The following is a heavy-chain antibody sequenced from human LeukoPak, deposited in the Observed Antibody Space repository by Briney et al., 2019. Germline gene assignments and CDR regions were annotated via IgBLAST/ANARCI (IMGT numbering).Heavy chain of an antibody. CDR2: IRYDGSNK. D-gene: IGHD3-3*01. CDR3: AKDRDYDFWSCWNAFDI. CDR1: GFTFSSYG. V-gene: IGHV3-30*02. J-gene: IGHJ3*02. Sequence: GGSLRLSCAASGFTFSSYGMHWVRQAPGKGLEWVAFIRYDGSNKYYADSVKGRFTISRDNSKNTLYVQMNSLRAEDTAVYYCAKDRDYDFWSCWNAFDIWGQGTMVTVSS.